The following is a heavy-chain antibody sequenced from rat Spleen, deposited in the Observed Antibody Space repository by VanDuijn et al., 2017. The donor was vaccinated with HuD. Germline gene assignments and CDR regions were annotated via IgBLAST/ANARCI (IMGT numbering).Heavy chain of an antibody. J-gene: IGHJ4*01. Sequence: QVQLKESGPGLVQPSQTLSLTCTVSGFSLTSYNVHWVRQPTGKGLEWMGVIWTGGTTDYNSALNFRLSISRDTSKSQVFLKMNSLQTEDTATYYCARDRGITMMVPLMDAWGQGASVTVSS. CDR1: GFSLTSYN. V-gene: IGHV2-30*01. CDR3: ARDRGITMMVPLMDA. CDR2: IWTGGTT. D-gene: IGHD1-12*03.